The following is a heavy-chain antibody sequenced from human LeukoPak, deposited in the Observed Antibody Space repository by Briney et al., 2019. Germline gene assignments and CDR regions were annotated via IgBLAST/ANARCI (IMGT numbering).Heavy chain of an antibody. CDR2: IYYSGST. CDR3: ARDNSNKYCSGGSCYPPGYYYYYGMDV. D-gene: IGHD2-15*01. V-gene: IGHV4-59*01. Sequence: SETLSLTCTVSGGSISSYYWSWIRQPPGKGPEWIGYIYYSGSTNYNPSLKSRVTISVDTSKNQFSLKLSSVTAADTAVYYCARDNSNKYCSGGSCYPPGYYYYYGMDVWGQGTTVTVSS. J-gene: IGHJ6*02. CDR1: GGSISSYY.